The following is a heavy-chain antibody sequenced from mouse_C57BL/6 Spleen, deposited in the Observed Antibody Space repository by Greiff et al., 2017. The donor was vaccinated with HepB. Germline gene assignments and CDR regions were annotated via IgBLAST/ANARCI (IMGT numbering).Heavy chain of an antibody. V-gene: IGHV5-16*01. J-gene: IGHJ2*01. Sequence: EVMLVESEGGLVQPGSSMKLSCTASGFTFSDYYMAWVRQVPEKGLEWVANINYDGSSTYYLDSLKSRFIISRDNAKNILYLQMSSLKSEDTATYYCARESGDGYYPGDYFDYWGQGTTLTVSS. CDR2: INYDGSST. D-gene: IGHD2-3*01. CDR3: ARESGDGYYPGDYFDY. CDR1: GFTFSDYY.